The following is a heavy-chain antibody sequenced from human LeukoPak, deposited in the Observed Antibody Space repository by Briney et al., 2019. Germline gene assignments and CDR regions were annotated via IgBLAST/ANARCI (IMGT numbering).Heavy chain of an antibody. Sequence: GGSLRLSCAASGFTFSSYAMSWVRQAPGKGLEWVSVIYSGGSTYYADSVKGRFTISRDNSKNTLYLQMNSLRAEDTAVYYCAREGIGDAFDIWGQGTMVTVSS. CDR1: GFTFSSYA. J-gene: IGHJ3*02. CDR2: IYSGGST. V-gene: IGHV3-66*02. D-gene: IGHD3-10*01. CDR3: AREGIGDAFDI.